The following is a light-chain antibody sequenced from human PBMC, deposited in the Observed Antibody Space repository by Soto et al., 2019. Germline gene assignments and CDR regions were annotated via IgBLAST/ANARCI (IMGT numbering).Light chain of an antibody. CDR1: PSITSF. J-gene: IGKJ1*01. Sequence: VSRQSPDSLTKSPGERATLFCRASPSITSFLAWYQQQPGQAPRLLIYTASNRATGIPDRFSASGLGTEFTLTINRLELEDFAVYYCQQYLRSPRTFGQPTKVVI. V-gene: IGKV3-20*01. CDR2: TAS. CDR3: QQYLRSPRT.